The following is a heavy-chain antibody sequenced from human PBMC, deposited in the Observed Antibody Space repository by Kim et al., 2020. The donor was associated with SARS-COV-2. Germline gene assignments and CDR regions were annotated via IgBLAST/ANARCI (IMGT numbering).Heavy chain of an antibody. D-gene: IGHD3-16*01. V-gene: IGHV3-23*01. CDR3: AKDIWDYSGMDA. J-gene: IGHJ6*02. Sequence: YYGDSEKGRLTISRDTSMNALYLQMNSLRPGDTAIYYCAKDIWDYSGMDAWGQGTTVTVSS.